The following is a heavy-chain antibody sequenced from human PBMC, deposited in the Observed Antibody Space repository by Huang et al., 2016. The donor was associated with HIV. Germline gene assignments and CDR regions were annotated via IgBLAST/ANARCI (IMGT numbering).Heavy chain of an antibody. CDR3: ARDRITQCNGGRCYSDWSDP. Sequence: QVQLQESGPGPVKPSQTLSLTCTVSGDSISRGGYLWSWIRQSPGKGLEWIGSSYYTGNTSYNPSLRSRVTMSVDTSKNQFSLRLTSVTAEDTAVYYCARDRITQCNGGRCYSDWSDPWGQGTLVIVSS. CDR2: SYYTGNT. CDR1: GDSISRGGYL. D-gene: IGHD2-15*01. J-gene: IGHJ5*02. V-gene: IGHV4-30-4*08.